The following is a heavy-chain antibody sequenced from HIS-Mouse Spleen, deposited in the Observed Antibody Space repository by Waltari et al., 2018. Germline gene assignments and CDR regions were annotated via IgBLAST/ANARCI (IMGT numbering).Heavy chain of an antibody. Sequence: QVQLVKSGGGVVQPGRSLRLSCAASGFTFSSYGMHWVRQAPGKGLEWVAVISYDGSNKYYADSVKGRFTISRDNSKNTLYLQMNSLRAEDTAVYYCAKGEGSSSVDYWGQGTLVTVSS. CDR1: GFTFSSYG. V-gene: IGHV3-30*18. CDR2: ISYDGSNK. D-gene: IGHD6-6*01. CDR3: AKGEGSSSVDY. J-gene: IGHJ4*02.